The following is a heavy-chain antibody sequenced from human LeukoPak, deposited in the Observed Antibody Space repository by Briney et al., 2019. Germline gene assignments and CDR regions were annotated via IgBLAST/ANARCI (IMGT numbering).Heavy chain of an antibody. D-gene: IGHD3-22*01. Sequence: GGSLRLSCAASGLTFSSYSMNWVRQAPGKGLEWVSSISSSSSYIYYADSVKGRFTISRDNAKNSLYLRMNSLRAEDTAVYYCARDHRDYYDSSGYYYGYDYWGQGTLVTVSS. CDR2: ISSSSSYI. V-gene: IGHV3-21*01. CDR1: GLTFSSYS. J-gene: IGHJ4*02. CDR3: ARDHRDYYDSSGYYYGYDY.